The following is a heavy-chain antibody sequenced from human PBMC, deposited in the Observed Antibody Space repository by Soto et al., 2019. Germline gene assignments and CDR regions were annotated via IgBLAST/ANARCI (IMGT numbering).Heavy chain of an antibody. CDR2: IYYSGST. Sequence: SETLSLTCTVSGGSISSSSYYWGWIRQPPGKGLEWIGSIYYSGSTYYNPSLKSRVTISVDTSKNQFSLKLSSVTAADTAVYYCARLGVVGSYCSSTSCYRYYFDYWGQGTLVTVSS. V-gene: IGHV4-39*01. CDR1: GGSISSSSYY. J-gene: IGHJ4*02. CDR3: ARLGVVGSYCSSTSCYRYYFDY. D-gene: IGHD2-2*01.